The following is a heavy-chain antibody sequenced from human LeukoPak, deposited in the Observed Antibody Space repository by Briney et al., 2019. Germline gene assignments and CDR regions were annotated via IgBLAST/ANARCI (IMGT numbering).Heavy chain of an antibody. D-gene: IGHD2-15*01. CDR1: GDSVSSNSAA. J-gene: IGHJ4*02. CDR2: TYYRSKWYY. CDR3: ARDGTWRLDY. Sequence: SQTLSLTCAISGDSVSSNSAAWNWIRQFPSGGMEWLGRTYYRSKWYYDYSLSVKSRSTINPDTSENQLSLQLNSVTPDDTAVYYCARDGTWRLDYWGQGILVTVSS. V-gene: IGHV6-1*01.